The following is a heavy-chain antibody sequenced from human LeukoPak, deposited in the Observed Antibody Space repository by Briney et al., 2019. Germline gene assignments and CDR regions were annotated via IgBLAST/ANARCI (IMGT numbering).Heavy chain of an antibody. CDR2: IYYSGST. Sequence: PSETLSLTCTVSGGSISSSSYYWGWIRQPPGKGLEWIGSIYYSGSTYYNPSLKSRVTISVDTSKNQFSMTLSSVTAADTAVYYCARDVGTYYFDSSGHGRAQKYYFDYWGQGTLVTVSS. J-gene: IGHJ4*02. CDR3: ARDVGTYYFDSSGHGRAQKYYFDY. CDR1: GGSISSSSYY. D-gene: IGHD3-22*01. V-gene: IGHV4-39*07.